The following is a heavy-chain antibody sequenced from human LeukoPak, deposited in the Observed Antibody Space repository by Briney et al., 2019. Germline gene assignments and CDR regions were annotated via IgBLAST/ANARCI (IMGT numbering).Heavy chain of an antibody. CDR1: GYTFTWYG. Sequence: ASVKVSCKASGYTFTWYGLHWVRQAPGQGLEWMGWISAYNGNTNYAQKLQGRVTMTTDTSTSTAYMELRSLRSDDTAVYYCARDAAHSSGRVAPNYWGQGTLVTVPS. CDR3: ARDAAHSSGRVAPNY. D-gene: IGHD6-19*01. CDR2: ISAYNGNT. J-gene: IGHJ4*02. V-gene: IGHV1-18*01.